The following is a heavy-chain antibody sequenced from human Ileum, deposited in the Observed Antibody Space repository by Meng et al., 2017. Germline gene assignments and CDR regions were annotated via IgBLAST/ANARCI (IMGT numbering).Heavy chain of an antibody. D-gene: IGHD5-24*01. J-gene: IGHJ4*02. V-gene: IGHV4-4*02. Sequence: VQLQESGPGLVTPSGTLSLTCAVSGGSISTSNWWSWLRQSPGQGLEWIGEIYHTGSTTYNPSLESRVTVSVDKSNNQFSLRLTSATAADTAVYYCARVSQRDGYNSANFDYWGQGALVTVSS. CDR2: IYHTGST. CDR1: GGSISTSNW. CDR3: ARVSQRDGYNSANFDY.